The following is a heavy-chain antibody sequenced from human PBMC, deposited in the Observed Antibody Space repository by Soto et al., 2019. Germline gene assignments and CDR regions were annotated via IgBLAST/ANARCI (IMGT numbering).Heavy chain of an antibody. CDR2: ISGSGGST. D-gene: IGHD3-3*01. CDR3: ASARGGFRFLEKERAFDI. J-gene: IGHJ3*02. CDR1: GFTFSSYA. Sequence: EVQLLESGGGLVQPGGSLRLSCAASGFTFSSYAMSWVRQAPGKGLEWVSAISGSGGSTYYADSVKGRFTISRDNSKNTMQLQLHILSVEDTAVYYCASARGGFRFLEKERAFDIWGQGTMVTVSS. V-gene: IGHV3-23*01.